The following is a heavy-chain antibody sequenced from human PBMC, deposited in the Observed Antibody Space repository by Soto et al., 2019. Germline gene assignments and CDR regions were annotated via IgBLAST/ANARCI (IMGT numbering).Heavy chain of an antibody. V-gene: IGHV1-46*01. J-gene: IGHJ4*02. CDR3: AKDLAAGDY. CDR1: GYTFTHYY. Sequence: VQLVQSGAEVKKPGASVKLSCRTSGYTFTHYYIHWVRQAPGQGLEWLAIINPASGSTNYAQDFQGRVTLTMDTSTTTVYMELSGLRAEDTAIFYCAKDLAAGDYGGQGTLVTVSS. CDR2: INPASGST. D-gene: IGHD6-13*01.